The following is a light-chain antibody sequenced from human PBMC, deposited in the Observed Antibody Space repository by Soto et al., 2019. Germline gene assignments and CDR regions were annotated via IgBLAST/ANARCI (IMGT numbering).Light chain of an antibody. CDR3: QQYNNYSGT. CDR2: KAS. J-gene: IGKJ2*01. V-gene: IGKV1-5*03. CDR1: QSITSW. Sequence: DIQMTQSPSTLSASVGDRVTITCRASQSITSWLAWYQQKPGKAPKLLIYKASSLESAVPSRFSGSGSGTEFTLTISRLQPADFATYYCQQYNNYSGTFGQGTKLEIK.